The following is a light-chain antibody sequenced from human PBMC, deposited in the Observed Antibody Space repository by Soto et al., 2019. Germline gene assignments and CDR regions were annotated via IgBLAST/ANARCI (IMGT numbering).Light chain of an antibody. J-gene: IGLJ2*01. CDR1: RSNIGDNA. V-gene: IGLV1-36*01. Sequence: QSVLTQSPSVSAAPRQRVTISCSGSRSNIGDNAVNWYQQLPGKAPKLLIYYDDLLPSGVSDRFSGSKSGTSASLAISGLQSEDEADYYCAAWDDSLNGVVFGGGTKLTVL. CDR3: AAWDDSLNGVV. CDR2: YDD.